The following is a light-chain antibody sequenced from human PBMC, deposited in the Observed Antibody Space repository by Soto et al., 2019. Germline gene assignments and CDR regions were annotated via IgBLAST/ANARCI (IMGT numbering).Light chain of an antibody. Sequence: SYELTQPPSVSVAPGQTARITCGGNNIGSKSVHWYQQKPGQAPVLVVYDDSDRPSGIPDRFSGSNSGNTATLTISRVEAGDEADYYCQVWDSSSDHPVFGGGTKVTVL. CDR3: QVWDSSSDHPV. J-gene: IGLJ2*01. V-gene: IGLV3-21*02. CDR2: DDS. CDR1: NIGSKS.